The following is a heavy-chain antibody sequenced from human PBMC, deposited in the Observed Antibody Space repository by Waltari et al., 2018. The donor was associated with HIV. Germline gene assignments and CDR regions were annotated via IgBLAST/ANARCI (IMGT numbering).Heavy chain of an antibody. CDR3: ARHPWATGSGGMDV. V-gene: IGHV4-39*01. D-gene: IGHD2-8*02. CDR1: GGYISSSSYY. J-gene: IGHJ6*02. CDR2: IYYSGST. Sequence: QLQLQESGPGLVKPSETLSLTCPVSGGYISSSSYYWGWIRQPPGKGLEGIGSIYYSGSTYYNPSLKSRVTISVDTSKNQFSLKLSSVTAADTAVYYCARHPWATGSGGMDVWGQGTTVTVSS.